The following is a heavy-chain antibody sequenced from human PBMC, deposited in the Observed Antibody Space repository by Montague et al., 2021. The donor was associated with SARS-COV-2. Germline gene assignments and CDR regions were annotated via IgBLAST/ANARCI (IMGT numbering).Heavy chain of an antibody. V-gene: IGHV3-7*01. J-gene: IGHJ3*02. Sequence: SLRLSCAASGFTFSRFWMSWVRQAPGKGLEWVANIKEDGSEKNYVDSVKGRFTISRDNAKNSLYLKMNSLRAEDTAVYYCARDGRYNDFWSGYYNPSPQNDAFDIWGQGTMVTVSS. CDR2: IKEDGSEK. CDR3: ARDGRYNDFWSGYYNPSPQNDAFDI. CDR1: GFTFSRFW. D-gene: IGHD3-3*01.